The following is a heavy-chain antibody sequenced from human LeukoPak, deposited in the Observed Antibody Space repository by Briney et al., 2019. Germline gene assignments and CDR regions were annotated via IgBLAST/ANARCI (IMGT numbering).Heavy chain of an antibody. CDR3: ATNVGEGSGYDYYFDY. CDR2: IYYSGST. V-gene: IGHV4-59*11. Sequence: SETLSLTCTVSGGSISSHYWSWIRQPPGKGLEYIGYIYYSGSTNYNPSLKSRVTISLDTSKNQFSLKLSSVTAADTAVYYCATNVGEGSGYDYYFDYWGQGTLVTVSS. D-gene: IGHD5-12*01. J-gene: IGHJ4*02. CDR1: GGSISSHY.